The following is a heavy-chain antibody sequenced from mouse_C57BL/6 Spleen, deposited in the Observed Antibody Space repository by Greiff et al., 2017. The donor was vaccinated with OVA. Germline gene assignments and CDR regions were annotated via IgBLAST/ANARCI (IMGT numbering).Heavy chain of an antibody. CDR2: INPNNGGT. CDR3: ARVGDYAY. Sequence: VQLQQSGPELVKPGASVKISCKATGYTFTDYYMNWVKQSHGKSLEWIGDINPNNGGTSYNQKFKGKATLTVDKSSSTAYMELRSLTSEDSAVYYCARVGDYAYWGQGTLVTVSA. V-gene: IGHV1-26*01. J-gene: IGHJ3*01. D-gene: IGHD2-4*01. CDR1: GYTFTDYY.